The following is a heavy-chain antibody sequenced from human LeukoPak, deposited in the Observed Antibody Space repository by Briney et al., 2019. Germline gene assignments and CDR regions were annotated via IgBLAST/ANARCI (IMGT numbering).Heavy chain of an antibody. CDR1: GYTFTAYY. V-gene: IGHV1-2*02. CDR2: IKASSGDT. CDR3: AAEGVKSASDI. Sequence: ASVKVSCKASGYTFTAYYIHWVRQAPGQGLAWMGWIKASSGDTQSAQKFQGRVTLTRDTSISTAYMEVSSLTSDDTAVYYCAAEGVKSASDIWGQGTMVTVSS. J-gene: IGHJ3*02. D-gene: IGHD3-10*01.